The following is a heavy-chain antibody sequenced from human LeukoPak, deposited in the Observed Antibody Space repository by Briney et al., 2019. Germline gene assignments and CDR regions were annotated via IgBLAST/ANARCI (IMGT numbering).Heavy chain of an antibody. Sequence: SQTLSLTCAVSGGSISSGGYSWSWIRQPPGKGLEWIGYIYHSGTAYYNPSLKSRVILSVDRSKNQFSLKLSSVTAADTAVYYCARGPYCSSTSCHSAFDYWGQGTLVTVSS. CDR2: IYHSGTA. V-gene: IGHV4-30-2*01. CDR1: GGSISSGGYS. J-gene: IGHJ4*02. D-gene: IGHD2-2*01. CDR3: ARGPYCSSTSCHSAFDY.